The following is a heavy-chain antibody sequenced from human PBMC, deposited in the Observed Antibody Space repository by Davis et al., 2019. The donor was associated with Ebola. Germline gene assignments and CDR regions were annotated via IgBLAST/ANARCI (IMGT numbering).Heavy chain of an antibody. D-gene: IGHD6-19*01. Sequence: PSETLSLTCTVSGGSISSSSYYWGWIRQPPGKGLEWIGSIYYSGSTYYNPSLKSRVTISVDTSKNQFSLKLSSVTAADTAVYYCARQLQWLVLDAFDIWGQGTMVTVSS. J-gene: IGHJ3*02. CDR2: IYYSGST. V-gene: IGHV4-39*01. CDR3: ARQLQWLVLDAFDI. CDR1: GGSISSSSYY.